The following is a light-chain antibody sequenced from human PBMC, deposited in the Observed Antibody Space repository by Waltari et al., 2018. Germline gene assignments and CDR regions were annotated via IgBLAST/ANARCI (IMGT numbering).Light chain of an antibody. CDR1: QGVGSY. CDR2: ASS. J-gene: IGKJ1*01. Sequence: AIRLTQSPSSIAASTGDRVTITCRASQGVGSYLAWYQQKSGRAPKLLLYASSSLEAEVPARFGGSGSGTDFTLTISCLQSEDFASYFGQQYYSYPVTFGQGTRV. CDR3: QQYYSYPVT. V-gene: IGKV1-8*01.